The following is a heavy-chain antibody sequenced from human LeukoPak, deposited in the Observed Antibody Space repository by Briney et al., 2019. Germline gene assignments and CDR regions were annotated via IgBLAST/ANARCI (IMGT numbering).Heavy chain of an antibody. J-gene: IGHJ4*02. V-gene: IGHV4-39*07. CDR2: IYYSGST. D-gene: IGHD3-16*01. CDR1: GGSISSSSYY. CDR3: ARGASTFPFDY. Sequence: PSETLSLTCTVSGGSISSSSYYWGWIRQPPGKGLEWIGSIYYSGSTNYNPSLESRVSISVDKSKNQFSLKLSSVTAADTAVYYCARGASTFPFDYWGRGTLVTVSS.